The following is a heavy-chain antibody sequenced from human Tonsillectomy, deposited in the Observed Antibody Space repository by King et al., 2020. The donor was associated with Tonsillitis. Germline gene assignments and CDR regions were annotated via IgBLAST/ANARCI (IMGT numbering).Heavy chain of an antibody. CDR1: GFTFISYG. Sequence: VQLGESGGGVVQPGRSLRLSCAASGFTFISYGIHWGRQATGKGLEWVAVVWGDGTHKYYPDYVKGRFTIARDNSKNTVYLQMNSMRAEDTAVYYCARDRGAGMEYWGQGTLVTVSS. V-gene: IGHV3-33*01. CDR2: VWGDGTHK. CDR3: ARDRGAGMEY. D-gene: IGHD3-10*01. J-gene: IGHJ4*02.